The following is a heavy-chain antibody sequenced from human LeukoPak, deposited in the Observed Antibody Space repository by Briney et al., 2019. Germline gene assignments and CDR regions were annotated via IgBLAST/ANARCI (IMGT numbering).Heavy chain of an antibody. CDR1: GHSISSGYY. V-gene: IGHV4-38-2*02. D-gene: IGHD3-16*02. J-gene: IGHJ4*02. Sequence: SETLSLTCTVSGHSISSGYYWGWIRQPPGKGLEWIGSIYYSGSTYYNPSLKSRVTISVDTSKNQFSLKLSSVTAADTAVYYCARERVYYDYVWGSYRPTYTDYWGQGTLVTVSS. CDR3: ARERVYYDYVWGSYRPTYTDY. CDR2: IYYSGST.